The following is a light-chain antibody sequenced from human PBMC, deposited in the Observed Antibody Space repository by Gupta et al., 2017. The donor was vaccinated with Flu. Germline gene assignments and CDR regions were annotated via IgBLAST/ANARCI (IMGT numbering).Light chain of an antibody. V-gene: IGKV1-5*03. CDR2: KAS. Sequence: PATLSAYVGDRVTITCRASQSLSSWLAWYQQKPGKAPNLLIYKASNLESGVPSRFSGSGSGTEFTLTISSLQPDDFATYYCQQYDSYSFTFGGGTKVEI. CDR1: QSLSSW. CDR3: QQYDSYSFT. J-gene: IGKJ4*01.